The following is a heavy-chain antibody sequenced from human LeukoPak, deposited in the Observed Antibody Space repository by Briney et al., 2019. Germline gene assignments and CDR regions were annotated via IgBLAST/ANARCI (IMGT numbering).Heavy chain of an antibody. CDR3: ARFRAGVGEPYGDY. V-gene: IGHV1-18*01. D-gene: IGHD3-10*01. CDR2: ISAYNGNA. Sequence: SVKVSCKASGYTFTSYGISWVRQAPGQGLEWMGWISAYNGNANYAQKLQGRVTMTTDTSTSTAYKELRSLRSNDTAVYYCARFRAGVGEPYGDYWGQGTLVTVSS. J-gene: IGHJ4*02. CDR1: GYTFTSYG.